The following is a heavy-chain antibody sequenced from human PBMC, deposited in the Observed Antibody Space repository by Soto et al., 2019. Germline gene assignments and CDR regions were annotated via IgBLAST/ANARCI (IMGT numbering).Heavy chain of an antibody. J-gene: IGHJ6*02. CDR3: AKDLVRAGFHDYDILTGYSNYYYYYGMDV. CDR2: ISSSSSST. Sequence: GGSLRLSCAASGFTFISYSMNWVRQAPGKGLEWVSSISSSSSSTYYADSVKGRFTISRDNSKNTLYLQMNSLRAEDTAVYYCAKDLVRAGFHDYDILTGYSNYYYYYGMDVWGQGTTVTVSS. CDR1: GFTFISYS. V-gene: IGHV3-21*04. D-gene: IGHD3-9*01.